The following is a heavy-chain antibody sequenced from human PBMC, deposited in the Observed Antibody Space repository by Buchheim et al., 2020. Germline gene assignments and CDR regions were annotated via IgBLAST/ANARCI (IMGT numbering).Heavy chain of an antibody. CDR3: ARGSAMWQQLAHDAFDI. V-gene: IGHV1-8*02. Sequence: QVQLVQSGAEVKRPGASVKVSCRTSGYSFIDYYIHWVRQAPGQGLEWMGWMNPNSGNTGYAQKFQGRVTMTRNTSISTAYMELSSLRSEDTAVYYCARGSAMWQQLAHDAFDIWGQGT. D-gene: IGHD6-13*01. CDR2: MNPNSGNT. CDR1: GYSFIDYY. J-gene: IGHJ3*02.